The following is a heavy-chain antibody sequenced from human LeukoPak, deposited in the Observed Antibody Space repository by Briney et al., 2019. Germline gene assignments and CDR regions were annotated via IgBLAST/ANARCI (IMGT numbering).Heavy chain of an antibody. V-gene: IGHV3-11*01. CDR1: RFTFSDYY. CDR3: ARGSGIDRLDY. CDR2: IAGSGETI. D-gene: IGHD1-14*01. J-gene: IGHJ4*02. Sequence: GGSLRLSCAASRFTFSDYYMSWVRQAPGKGLEWISNIAGSGETIYYADSVKGRFTISRDNANNLLFLQMNSLRAEDTAVYYCARGSGIDRLDYWGQGTLVTVSS.